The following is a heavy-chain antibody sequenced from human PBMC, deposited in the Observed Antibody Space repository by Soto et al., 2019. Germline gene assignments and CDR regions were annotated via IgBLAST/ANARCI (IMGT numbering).Heavy chain of an antibody. CDR3: ARGGAMTSVEY. Sequence: QVQLQESGPGLVKPSQTLSLTCTVSRGSISSDDYYWIWIRQPPGKGLEWIGYIYYSGRSYYNPSLKSRATISVDTSTNQFYVSLSSVTAADTAVYYCARGGAMTSVEYWGQGTLVTVSS. CDR2: IYYSGRS. D-gene: IGHD4-17*01. CDR1: RGSISSDDYY. J-gene: IGHJ4*02. V-gene: IGHV4-30-4*01.